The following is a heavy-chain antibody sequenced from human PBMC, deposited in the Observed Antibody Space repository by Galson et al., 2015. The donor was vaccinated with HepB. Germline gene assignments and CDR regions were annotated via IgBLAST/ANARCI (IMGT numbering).Heavy chain of an antibody. D-gene: IGHD3-9*01. J-gene: IGHJ6*02. CDR1: GYTFTSYY. V-gene: IGHV1-46*04. CDR3: ARGDILTGYFEYYYGMDV. CDR2: INPSGGST. Sequence: SVKVSCKASGYTFTSYYMHWVRQAPGQGLEWMGIINPSGGSTSYAQKLQGRVTMTRDTSTSTVYMELSSLRSEDTAVYYCARGDILTGYFEYYYGMDVWGQGTTVTVSS.